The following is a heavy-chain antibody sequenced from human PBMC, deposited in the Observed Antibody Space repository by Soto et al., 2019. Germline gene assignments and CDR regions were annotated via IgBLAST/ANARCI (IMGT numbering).Heavy chain of an antibody. CDR2: IYYSGST. CDR1: GGSISSYY. Sequence: NPSETLSLTCTVSGGSISSYYWSWIRQPPGKGLEWIGYIYYSGSTNYNPSLKSRVTISVDTSKNQFSLKLSSVTAADTAVYYCARSPDIVVVVAATLQYYYYMDVWGKGTTVTVSS. V-gene: IGHV4-59*08. D-gene: IGHD2-15*01. J-gene: IGHJ6*03. CDR3: ARSPDIVVVVAATLQYYYYMDV.